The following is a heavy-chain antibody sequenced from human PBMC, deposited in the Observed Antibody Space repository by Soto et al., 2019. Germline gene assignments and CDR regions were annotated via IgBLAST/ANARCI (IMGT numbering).Heavy chain of an antibody. CDR2: ISSSSYI. CDR3: ARAQSSTTVTTPGSPPAAFDI. CDR1: GFTFSSYA. D-gene: IGHD4-4*01. J-gene: IGHJ3*02. V-gene: IGHV3-21*01. Sequence: PGGSLRLSCAASGFTFSSYAMHWVRQAPGKGLEWVSSISSSSYIYYADSVKGRFTISRDNAKNSLYLQMNSLRAEDTAVYYCARAQSSTTVTTPGSPPAAFDIWGQGTMVTVSS.